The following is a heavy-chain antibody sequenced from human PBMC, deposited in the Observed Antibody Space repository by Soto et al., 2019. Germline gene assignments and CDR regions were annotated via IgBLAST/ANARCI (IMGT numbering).Heavy chain of an antibody. V-gene: IGHV3-23*01. Sequence: GGPLILSCVASGVTFSSYAMSWVRQAPGKGPEWVSAISESGDNTFSADSVKGRFTTSRDNTKNTLYLQMNSPRAEDTALYFCAKGGYKYGLDPWGQGTLVTVSS. CDR2: ISESGDNT. CDR3: AKGGYKYGLDP. J-gene: IGHJ5*02. D-gene: IGHD5-18*01. CDR1: GVTFSSYA.